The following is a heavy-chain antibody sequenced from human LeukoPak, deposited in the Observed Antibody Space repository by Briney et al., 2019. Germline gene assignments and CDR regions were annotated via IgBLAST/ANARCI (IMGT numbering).Heavy chain of an antibody. CDR3: ARDHCSSTSCWDDY. D-gene: IGHD2-2*01. CDR2: ISAYNGNT. CDR1: GYTFTSYG. Sequence: GASVKVSCKASGYTFTSYGISWVRQAPGQGLEWMGWISAYNGNTNYAQKLQGRVTMTTDTSTSTAYMELRSLRSDDTAVYYCARDHCSSTSCWDDYWGQGTLVTVSS. J-gene: IGHJ4*02. V-gene: IGHV1-18*01.